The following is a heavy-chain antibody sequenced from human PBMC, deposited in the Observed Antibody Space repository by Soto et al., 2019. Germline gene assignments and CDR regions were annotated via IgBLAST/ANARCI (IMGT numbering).Heavy chain of an antibody. J-gene: IGHJ6*03. Sequence: QLQLQESGPGLVKPAQTLSLTCAVSGGSISNGGYYWSWIRQHPGKGLEWIGSIYFSGSTYYNPSLKSRVTISVATPKNQFSLKRSPVTAADTAVYYCARDSHSQQPNQRWGGGYMDVWGKGTTVTGSS. D-gene: IGHD6-13*01. V-gene: IGHV4-31*11. CDR3: ARDSHSQQPNQRWGGGYMDV. CDR1: GGSISNGGYY. CDR2: IYFSGST.